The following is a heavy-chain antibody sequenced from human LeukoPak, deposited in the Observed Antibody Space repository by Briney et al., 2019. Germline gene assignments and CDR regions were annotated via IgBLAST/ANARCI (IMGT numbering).Heavy chain of an antibody. Sequence: RGSLRLSCAASGFTFSSYGMHWVRQAPGKGLEWVAVISYDGSNKYYADSVKGRFTISRDNSKNTLYLQMNSLRAEDTAVYYCAKDRARSDFWSGYSTGMDVWGQGTTVTVSS. CDR1: GFTFSSYG. CDR2: ISYDGSNK. J-gene: IGHJ6*02. V-gene: IGHV3-30*18. D-gene: IGHD3-3*01. CDR3: AKDRARSDFWSGYSTGMDV.